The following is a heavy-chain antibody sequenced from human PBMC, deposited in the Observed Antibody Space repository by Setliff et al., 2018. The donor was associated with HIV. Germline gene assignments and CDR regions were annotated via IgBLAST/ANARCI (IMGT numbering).Heavy chain of an antibody. CDR3: ARHGGITGTTDAFDI. D-gene: IGHD1-7*01. CDR2: VNSRGYT. J-gene: IGHJ3*02. CDR1: GGSISSGSYY. V-gene: IGHV4-61*02. Sequence: SETLSLTCTVSGGSISSGSYYWSWIRQPAGKGLEWIGRVNSRGYTEYNPSFKSRVTISVDTSKNQFSLKLSSVTAADTAVYYCARHGGITGTTDAFDIWGQGTMVTVSS.